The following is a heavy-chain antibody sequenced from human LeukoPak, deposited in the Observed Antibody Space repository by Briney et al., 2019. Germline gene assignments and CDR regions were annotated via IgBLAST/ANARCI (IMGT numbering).Heavy chain of an antibody. D-gene: IGHD2-2*01. Sequence: SGTLSLTCTVSGGSISSYYWSWIRQPPGKGLEWIGYIHYSGSTSYNPSLKSRVTISVDTSKNQISLKVRSATAADTAVYYCARTTEDCSSTSCYQYWFDPWGQGTLVTVSS. CDR3: ARTTEDCSSTSCYQYWFDP. V-gene: IGHV4-59*01. J-gene: IGHJ5*02. CDR2: IHYSGST. CDR1: GGSISSYY.